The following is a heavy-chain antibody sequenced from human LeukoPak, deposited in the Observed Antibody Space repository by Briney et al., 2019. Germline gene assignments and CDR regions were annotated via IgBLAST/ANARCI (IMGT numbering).Heavy chain of an antibody. CDR3: ARGAPYSSSWYDAFDT. D-gene: IGHD6-13*01. Sequence: GSLRLSRAASGFSFSTYSMNWVRQAPGKGLEWVSSMSSSSSSIYCADSVKGRFTISRDSAKNSLFLQMNSLRAEDTAVYYCARGAPYSSSWYDAFDTWGQGTMVTVSS. J-gene: IGHJ3*02. V-gene: IGHV3-21*01. CDR1: GFSFSTYS. CDR2: MSSSSSSI.